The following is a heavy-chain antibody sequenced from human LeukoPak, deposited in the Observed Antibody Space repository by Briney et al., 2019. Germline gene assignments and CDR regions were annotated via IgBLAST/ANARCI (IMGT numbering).Heavy chain of an antibody. J-gene: IGHJ4*02. CDR2: IYHSGST. Sequence: SQTLSLTCAVSGGSISSGGYSWSWIRQPPGKGLEWIGYIYHSGSTYYNPSHKSRVTISVDRSKNQFSLKLSSVTAADTAVYYCARAWGSGYYFDYWGQGTLVTVSS. CDR3: ARAWGSGYYFDY. CDR1: GGSISSGGYS. V-gene: IGHV4-30-2*01. D-gene: IGHD3-22*01.